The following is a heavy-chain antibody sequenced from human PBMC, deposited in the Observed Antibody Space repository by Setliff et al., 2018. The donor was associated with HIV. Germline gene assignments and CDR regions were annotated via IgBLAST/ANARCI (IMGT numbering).Heavy chain of an antibody. D-gene: IGHD3-22*01. J-gene: IGHJ6*03. CDR3: ARNYYDSSGYLPYYYYYYYMDV. CDR2: INPNNGVT. V-gene: IGHV1-2*02. CDR1: GYTFTGYY. Sequence: ASVKVSCKASGYTFTGYYMHWVRQAPGQGLEWLGWINPNNGVTNYAQNFQGRVTMTRDTSISKAYMELSSLTSDDTAVYYCARNYYDSSGYLPYYYYYYYMDVWGKGTTVTVSS.